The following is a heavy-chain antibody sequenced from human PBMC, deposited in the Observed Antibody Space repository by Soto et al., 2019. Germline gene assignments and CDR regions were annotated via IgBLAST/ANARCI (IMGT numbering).Heavy chain of an antibody. CDR1: GFTFSSYG. CDR3: ARPFIRDDEVVDY. D-gene: IGHD3-3*02. V-gene: IGHV3-30*03. Sequence: GGSLRLSCAASGFTFSSYGMRLVRQAPGKGLEWVAVISYDGSNKYYADSVKGRFTISRDNSKNTLYLQMNSLRAEDTAVYYCARPFIRDDEVVDYGGQINTVAVSS. CDR2: ISYDGSNK. J-gene: IGHJ4*02.